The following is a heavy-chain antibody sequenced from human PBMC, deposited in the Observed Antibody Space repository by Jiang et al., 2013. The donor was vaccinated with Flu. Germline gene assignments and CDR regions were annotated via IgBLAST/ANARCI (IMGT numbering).Heavy chain of an antibody. D-gene: IGHD4-17*01. V-gene: IGHV1-46*03. CDR3: ARLYGDYNY. Sequence: CKASGYTFTSYYLHWVRQAPGQGLEWMGVINPSGGSTSYAQKFQGRVTMTRDTSTSTVYMDLSSLRSEDTAMYYCARLYGDYNYWGQGTLVTVSS. J-gene: IGHJ4*02. CDR2: INPSGGST. CDR1: GYTFTSYY.